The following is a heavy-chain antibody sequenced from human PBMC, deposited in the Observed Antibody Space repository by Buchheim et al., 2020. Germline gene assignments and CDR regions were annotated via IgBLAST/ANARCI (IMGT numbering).Heavy chain of an antibody. J-gene: IGHJ4*02. CDR1: GFTFGGHR. V-gene: IGHV3-23*01. D-gene: IGHD3-10*01. CDR2: ITSSGEST. Sequence: EVQLLESGGGLVQPGESLRLSCAASGFTFGGHRMHWVRQAPGKGLEWVSRITSSGESTYYADSVKGRFTISRDNAKNTLYLQMNSLRVDDTAIYYCAKGRPGERYFEYWGQGTL. CDR3: AKGRPGERYFEY.